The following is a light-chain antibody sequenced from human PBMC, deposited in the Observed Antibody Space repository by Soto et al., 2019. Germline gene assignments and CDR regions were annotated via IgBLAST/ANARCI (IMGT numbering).Light chain of an antibody. Sequence: QSVLTQPPSASGTPGQRVTISCSGSSSNIGSNTVNWYQQLPGTAPKLHIYSNNQRPSGVPDRFSGSKSGTSASLAISGLQSEDEAYYYCAACDDSLNGHVVFGGGTKLTVL. CDR1: SSNIGSNT. J-gene: IGLJ2*01. CDR3: AACDDSLNGHVV. CDR2: SNN. V-gene: IGLV1-44*01.